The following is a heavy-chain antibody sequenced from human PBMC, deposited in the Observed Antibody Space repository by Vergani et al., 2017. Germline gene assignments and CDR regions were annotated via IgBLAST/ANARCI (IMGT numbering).Heavy chain of an antibody. D-gene: IGHD5-12*01. CDR1: GGSISSGSYY. CDR2: IYTSGSN. V-gene: IGHV4-61*02. J-gene: IGHJ6*02. Sequence: QVQLQESGPGLVKPSQTLSLTCTVSGGSISSGSYYWSWIPQPAGKGLEWIGRIYTSGSNNYNPSLKSRVTISVDTSKNQFSLKLSSVTAADTAVYYCASRREWLHYGMDVWGQGTTVTVSS. CDR3: ASRREWLHYGMDV.